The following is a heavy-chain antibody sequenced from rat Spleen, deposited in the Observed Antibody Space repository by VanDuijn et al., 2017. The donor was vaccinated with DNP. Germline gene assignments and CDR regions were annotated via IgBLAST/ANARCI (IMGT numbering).Heavy chain of an antibody. CDR2: IWGHGST. CDR1: GYTLTYYS. J-gene: IGHJ4*01. V-gene: IGHV2S75*01. Sequence: QGQLKESGPVLTHASETLSFTRTVSGYTLTYYSGTGVRQSPGKGLEWMGIIWGHGSTDYNSALKSRLSINRDTSKSQVILKMNSLQTDDTAIYYCTRESWGYVMDAWGQGAAVTVSS. D-gene: IGHD5-1*01. CDR3: TRESWGYVMDA.